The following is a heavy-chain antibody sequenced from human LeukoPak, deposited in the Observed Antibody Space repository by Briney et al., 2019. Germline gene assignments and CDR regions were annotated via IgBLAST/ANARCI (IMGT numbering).Heavy chain of an antibody. V-gene: IGHV3-23*01. J-gene: IGHJ4*02. CDR2: ISGSGGST. CDR1: GFTFSSYG. CDR3: AKANYGDFPTPFDY. D-gene: IGHD4-17*01. Sequence: SGGSLRLSCAASGFTFSSYGMSWVRQAPGKGLEWVSAISGSGGSTYYADSVKGRFTISRDNSKNTLYLQMNSLRAEDTAVYYCAKANYGDFPTPFDYWGQGTLVTVSS.